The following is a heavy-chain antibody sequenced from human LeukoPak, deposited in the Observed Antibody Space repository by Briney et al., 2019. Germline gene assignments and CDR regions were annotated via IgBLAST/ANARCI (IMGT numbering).Heavy chain of an antibody. D-gene: IGHD4-17*01. CDR2: IYTSGST. CDR3: AARTVTTGYYYMDV. Sequence: PSETLSLTCTASGGSISSYYWSWIRQPAGKGLEWIGRIYTSGSTNYNSSLKSRVTMSVDTSKNQFSLKLSSVTAADTAVYYCAARTVTTGYYYMDVWGKGTTVTVSS. J-gene: IGHJ6*03. CDR1: GGSISSYY. V-gene: IGHV4-4*07.